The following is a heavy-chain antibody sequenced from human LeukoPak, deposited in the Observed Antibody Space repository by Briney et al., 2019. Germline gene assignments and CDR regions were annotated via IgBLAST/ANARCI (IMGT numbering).Heavy chain of an antibody. CDR2: INHSGST. CDR3: GSLDYGDDGGGYYYYGMDV. J-gene: IGHJ6*02. V-gene: IGHV4-34*01. Sequence: SETLSLTCAVYGGSFSGYYWSWIRQPPGKGLEWIGEINHSGSTNYNPSLKSRVTISVDTSKNQFSLKLSSVTAADTAVYYCGSLDYGDDGGGYYYYGMDVWGQGTTVTVSS. D-gene: IGHD4-17*01. CDR1: GGSFSGYY.